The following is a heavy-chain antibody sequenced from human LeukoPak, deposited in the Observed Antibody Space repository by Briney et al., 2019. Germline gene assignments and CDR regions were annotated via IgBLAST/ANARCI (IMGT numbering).Heavy chain of an antibody. V-gene: IGHV3-48*04. J-gene: IGHJ6*03. D-gene: IGHD1-1*01. CDR3: ARDATTDIGTVYMDV. Sequence: GGSLRLSCAASGFTFSSYSMNWVRQAPGKGLEWILHISTSGDIIHYADSVKGRFTISRDNAKNSLYLHMNSLRVEDTALYFCARDATTDIGTVYMDVWGKGTTVTISS. CDR2: ISTSGDII. CDR1: GFTFSSYS.